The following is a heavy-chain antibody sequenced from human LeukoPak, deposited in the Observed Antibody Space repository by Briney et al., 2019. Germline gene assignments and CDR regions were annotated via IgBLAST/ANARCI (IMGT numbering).Heavy chain of an antibody. J-gene: IGHJ4*02. D-gene: IGHD2-8*01. CDR2: ISGSGGST. Sequence: SGGSLRLSCAASGFTFSSYAMSWVRQAPGKGLEWVSAISGSGGSTYYADSVKGRFTISRDNSKNTLYLQMNSLRAEDTAVYYCAKARVYTKYYFDYWGQGTLVTVSS. V-gene: IGHV3-23*01. CDR1: GFTFSSYA. CDR3: AKARVYTKYYFDY.